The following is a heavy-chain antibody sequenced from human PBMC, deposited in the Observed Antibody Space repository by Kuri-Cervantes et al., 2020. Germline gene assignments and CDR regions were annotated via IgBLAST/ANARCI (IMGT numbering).Heavy chain of an antibody. V-gene: IGHV3-30*02. CDR2: IWCDGSNK. CDR1: GFTFSSYG. CDR3: AKAAGYSYGSFDY. J-gene: IGHJ4*02. D-gene: IGHD5-18*01. Sequence: GESLKISCAASGFTFSSYGMHWVRQAPGKGLEWVAVIWCDGSNKYYADSVKGRFTISRDNSKNTLYLQMNSLRAEDTAVYYCAKAAGYSYGSFDYWGQGTLVTVSS.